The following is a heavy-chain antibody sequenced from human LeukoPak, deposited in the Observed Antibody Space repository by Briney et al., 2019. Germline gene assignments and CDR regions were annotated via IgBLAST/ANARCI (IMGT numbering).Heavy chain of an antibody. CDR3: AKAPTKEEEWLLLNYFDY. J-gene: IGHJ4*02. V-gene: IGHV3-64*01. Sequence: QTGGSLRLSCAASGFTFSSYAMHWVRQAPGKGLEYVSAISSNGGSTYYANSVKGRFTISRDNSKNTLYLQMNSLRAEDTAVYYCAKAPTKEEEWLLLNYFDYWGQGTLVTVSS. CDR1: GFTFSSYA. D-gene: IGHD3-22*01. CDR2: ISSNGGST.